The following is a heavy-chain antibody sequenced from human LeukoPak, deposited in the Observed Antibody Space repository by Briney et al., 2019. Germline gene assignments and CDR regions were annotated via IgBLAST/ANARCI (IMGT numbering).Heavy chain of an antibody. CDR3: ARAQYSTYYYYYMDV. Sequence: ASVKVSCKASGYTFTGYDINWVRQATGQGLEGMGWMNPNSGNTGYAQKFQGRVTMTRNTSISTAYMELSSLRSEDTAVYYCARAQYSTYYYYYMDVWGKGTTVTVSS. CDR2: MNPNSGNT. CDR1: GYTFTGYD. D-gene: IGHD6-6*01. J-gene: IGHJ6*03. V-gene: IGHV1-8*01.